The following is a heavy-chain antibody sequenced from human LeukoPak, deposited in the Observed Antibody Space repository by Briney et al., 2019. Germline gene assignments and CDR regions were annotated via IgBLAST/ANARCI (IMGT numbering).Heavy chain of an antibody. Sequence: SVKVSCKASGGTFSSYAISWVRQAPGQGLGWMGGIIPIFGTANYAQKFQGRVTITADESTSTAYMELSSLRSEDTAVYYCAREPVGYCSGGSCYSGSFDWFDPWGQGTLVTVSS. CDR1: GGTFSSYA. CDR2: IIPIFGTA. CDR3: AREPVGYCSGGSCYSGSFDWFDP. D-gene: IGHD2-15*01. J-gene: IGHJ5*02. V-gene: IGHV1-69*13.